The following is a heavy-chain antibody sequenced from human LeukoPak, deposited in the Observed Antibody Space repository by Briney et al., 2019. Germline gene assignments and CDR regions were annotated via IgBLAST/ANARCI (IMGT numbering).Heavy chain of an antibody. J-gene: IGHJ6*02. CDR2: ISGSGGSR. CDR3: AKSIVVVVADDYGMDV. D-gene: IGHD2-15*01. Sequence: GCLRLSCAASGCTFSSYAMSWVRQAAGEGLEWVSAISGSGGSRYYADSVKGRFTISRDNSKNTLYLQMNSLRAEDTAVYYCAKSIVVVVADDYGMDVWGQGTTVTVSS. CDR1: GCTFSSYA. V-gene: IGHV3-23*01.